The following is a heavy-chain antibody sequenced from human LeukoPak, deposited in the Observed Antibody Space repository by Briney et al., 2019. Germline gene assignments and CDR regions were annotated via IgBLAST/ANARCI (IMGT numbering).Heavy chain of an antibody. CDR3: ARMKGDY. V-gene: IGHV4-34*01. J-gene: IGHJ4*02. CDR2: ISHSGST. Sequence: SETLCLSCAVYGVSFSGYCWSWIRQPPGKGLEWIGEISHSGSTKYYAAPTRRRIISVDKSKNQSSQKLRSVTAADPAVYYCARMKGDYWGQGTLVTVSS. CDR1: GVSFSGYC.